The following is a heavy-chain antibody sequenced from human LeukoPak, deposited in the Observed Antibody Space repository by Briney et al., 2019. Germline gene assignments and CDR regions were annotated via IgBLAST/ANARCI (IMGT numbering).Heavy chain of an antibody. CDR2: ISSSGGYM. J-gene: IGHJ3*02. D-gene: IGHD3-10*01. Sequence: GGSLRLSCAASGFTFSSFGMNWVRQAPGKGLEWVSSISSSGGYMYYADSVKGRFTISRDNAKNSLYLQMNSLRAEDTAVYYCARSLYGSGSYYDAFDIWGQGTMVTVSS. V-gene: IGHV3-21*01. CDR3: ARSLYGSGSYYDAFDI. CDR1: GFTFSSFG.